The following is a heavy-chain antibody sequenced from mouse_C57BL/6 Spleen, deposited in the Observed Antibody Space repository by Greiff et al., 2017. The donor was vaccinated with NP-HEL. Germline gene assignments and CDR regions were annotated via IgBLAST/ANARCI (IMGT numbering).Heavy chain of an antibody. Sequence: QVQLQQSGAELARPGASVKMSCKASGYTFTSYTMHWVKQRPGQGLEWIGYINPSSGYTKYNQKFKDKATLTADKSSSTAYMQLSSLTSEDSAVYYCARGDTTVPDYWGQGTTLTVSS. J-gene: IGHJ2*01. V-gene: IGHV1-4*01. D-gene: IGHD1-1*01. CDR3: ARGDTTVPDY. CDR1: GYTFTSYT. CDR2: INPSSGYT.